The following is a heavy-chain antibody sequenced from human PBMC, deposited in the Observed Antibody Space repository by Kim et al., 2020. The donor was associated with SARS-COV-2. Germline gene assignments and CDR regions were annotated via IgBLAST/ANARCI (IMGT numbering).Heavy chain of an antibody. J-gene: IGHJ4*02. CDR1: GFTFNFYP. CDR3: AKSPGGYYYFVS. CDR2: ITGSGGST. D-gene: IGHD3-3*01. V-gene: IGHV3-23*01. Sequence: GGSLRLSCAASGFTFNFYPMSWVRQAPGKGPEWVSTITGSGGSTYYPDSVEGLFTISRSNSKNTLYLHMKNLRADDTAVYYCAKSPGGYYYFVSWGRG.